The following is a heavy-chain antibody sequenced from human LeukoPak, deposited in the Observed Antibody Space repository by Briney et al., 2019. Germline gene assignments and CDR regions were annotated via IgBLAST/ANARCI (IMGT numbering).Heavy chain of an antibody. V-gene: IGHV3-48*02. CDR2: ISSTSTSM. CDR3: ARVWQDNSGVDY. Sequence: GGSLRLFCAASGFTFSDYHINWVRQAPGKGLEWLSYISSTSTSMNYADSVRGRFAISRDNAKNSLYLQMNSLRDEDTAVYYCARVWQDNSGVDYWGQGTLVTVSS. J-gene: IGHJ4*02. CDR1: GFTFSDYH. D-gene: IGHD2-21*01.